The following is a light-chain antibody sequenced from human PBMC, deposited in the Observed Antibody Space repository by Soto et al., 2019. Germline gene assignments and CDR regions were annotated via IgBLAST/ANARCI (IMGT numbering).Light chain of an antibody. CDR2: GAS. Sequence: ILLPQSPSSFSASAGDRVTISCRASQDIDSNLAWYQQKPGKAPKLLISGASNLQIGVPSRFSGSGSGTDFSLTIRSLQSDDFATYFCQHYYTYPPTFGQGTKVDIK. V-gene: IGKV1-8*01. CDR3: QHYYTYPPT. J-gene: IGKJ1*01. CDR1: QDIDSN.